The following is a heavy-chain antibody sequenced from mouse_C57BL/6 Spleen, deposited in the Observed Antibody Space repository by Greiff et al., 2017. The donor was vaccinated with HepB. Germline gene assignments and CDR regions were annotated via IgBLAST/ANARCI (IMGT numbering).Heavy chain of an antibody. D-gene: IGHD4-1*01. J-gene: IGHJ3*01. CDR3: ARGLTGTEFAY. V-gene: IGHV1-76*01. CDR2: IYPGSGNT. Sequence: VKVEESGAELVRPGASVKLSCKASGYTFTDYYINWVKQRPGQGLEWIARIYPGSGNTYYNEKFKGKATLTAEKSSSTAYMQLSSLTSEDSAVYFCARGLTGTEFAYWGQGTLVTVSA. CDR1: GYTFTDYY.